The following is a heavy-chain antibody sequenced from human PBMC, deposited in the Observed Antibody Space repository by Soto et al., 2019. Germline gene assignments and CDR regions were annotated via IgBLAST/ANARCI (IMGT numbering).Heavy chain of an antibody. CDR2: IYHSGSI. CDR1: GYSISSGYY. Sequence: SETLSLTCAVSGYSISSGYYWGWIRQPPGKGLEWIGSIYHSGSIYYNPSLKSRVSISVDTSKNHFSLKLSSVTAADTAVYYCARGKGHTGLNCFDPWGQGTLVTGSS. J-gene: IGHJ5*02. V-gene: IGHV4-38-2*01. CDR3: ARGKGHTGLNCFDP. D-gene: IGHD6-13*01.